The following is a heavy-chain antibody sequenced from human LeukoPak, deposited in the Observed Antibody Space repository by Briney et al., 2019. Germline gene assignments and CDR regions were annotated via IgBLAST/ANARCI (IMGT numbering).Heavy chain of an antibody. J-gene: IGHJ4*02. V-gene: IGHV4-4*02. D-gene: IGHD3-22*01. CDR1: GDSINSLDL. CDR3: AGLVGRYSSGLYYYYFDY. Sequence: SETLSLTCTVSGDSINSLDLWSWVRQPPGKGLEWIGEMYLSGTTHSNPSVKSRVTISIDKSKNQFFLNLGSVTVADTAVYYCAGLVGRYSSGLYYYYFDYWGQGALVTVSS. CDR2: MYLSGTT.